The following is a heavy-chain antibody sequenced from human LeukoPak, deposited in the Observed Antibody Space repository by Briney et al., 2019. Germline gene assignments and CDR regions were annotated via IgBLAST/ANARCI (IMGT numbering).Heavy chain of an antibody. CDR2: INSDGSST. V-gene: IGHV3-74*01. CDR1: GFTFSSYW. J-gene: IGHJ4*02. CDR3: VRAHYGFYDY. Sequence: PGGSLRLSCAASGFTFSSYWMHWVRQAPGKGLVWVSRINSDGSSTDYADSVKGRFTISRDNAKNTLYLQMNSLRAEDTTVYNGVRAHYGFYDYRGQGALVTVSS. D-gene: IGHD3-16*01.